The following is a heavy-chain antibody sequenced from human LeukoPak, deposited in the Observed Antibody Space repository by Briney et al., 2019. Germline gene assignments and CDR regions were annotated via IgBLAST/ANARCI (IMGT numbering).Heavy chain of an antibody. CDR1: GFTFSSYS. J-gene: IGHJ1*01. D-gene: IGHD2-2*01. CDR2: ISSSSSYI. Sequence: PGGSLRLSCAASGFTFSSYSMNWVRQAPGNGLEGVSSISSSSSYIYYADSVKGRFTISRDNAKNSLYLQMNSLRAEDTAVYYCAREALVVVPAAKSTFHHWGQGTLVTVSS. CDR3: AREALVVVPAAKSTFHH. V-gene: IGHV3-21*01.